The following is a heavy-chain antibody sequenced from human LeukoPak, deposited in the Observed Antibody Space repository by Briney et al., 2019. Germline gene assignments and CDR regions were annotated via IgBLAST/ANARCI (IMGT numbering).Heavy chain of an antibody. D-gene: IGHD2-2*02. CDR3: AKVKEPAAIKYYFDY. V-gene: IGHV3-23*01. J-gene: IGHJ4*02. CDR1: GGTFSSYA. CDR2: ISSSGGST. Sequence: SCKASGGTFSSYAMSWVRQAPGRGLEWVSTISSSGGSTYYADSVKGRFTISRDNSKNTLYLQVNSLRAEDTAVYYCAKVKEPAAIKYYFDYWGQGTLVTVSS.